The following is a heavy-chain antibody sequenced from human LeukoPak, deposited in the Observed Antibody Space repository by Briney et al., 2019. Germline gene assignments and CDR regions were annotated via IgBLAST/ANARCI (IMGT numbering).Heavy chain of an antibody. Sequence: AASVKVSCKASGGTFSSYAISWVRQAPGQGLEWMGGIISIFGTANYAQKFQGRVTITTDESTSTAYMELSSLRSEDTAVYYCARLAKIDGWFDPWGQGTLVTVSS. CDR1: GGTFSSYA. CDR2: IISIFGTA. J-gene: IGHJ5*02. V-gene: IGHV1-69*05. CDR3: ARLAKIDGWFDP. D-gene: IGHD2-21*01.